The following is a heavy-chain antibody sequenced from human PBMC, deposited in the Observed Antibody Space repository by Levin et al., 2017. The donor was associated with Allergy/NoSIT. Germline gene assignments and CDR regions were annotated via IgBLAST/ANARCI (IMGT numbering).Heavy chain of an antibody. CDR2: ISFDGSNI. CDR3: AEEGGYIEVVTASGSGFDL. D-gene: IGHD2-21*02. V-gene: IGHV3-30*18. CDR1: GFTLKSYA. Sequence: AGGSLRLSCEASGFTLKSYAVAWVRQAPGKGLEWLAEISFDGSNIYYLDSVKGRFTISRDNSKNTVYLQMNSLRIEDTALYSCAEEGGYIEVVTASGSGFDLWGQGTMVTVSS. J-gene: IGHJ3*01.